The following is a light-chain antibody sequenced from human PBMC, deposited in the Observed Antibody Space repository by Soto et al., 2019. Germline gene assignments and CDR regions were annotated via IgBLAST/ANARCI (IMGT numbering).Light chain of an antibody. CDR3: SSYAANTNLV. J-gene: IGLJ1*01. Sequence: QSVLTQPPSASGSLGPSVTISCTGTSSDIGGYNYVSWYQQHPGKAPKLIIYAVSNRSSEVPGRFSGSKSGNTASLTVSGLLAEDEADYFFSSYAANTNLVFGTGTKLTVL. CDR2: AVS. V-gene: IGLV2-8*01. CDR1: SSDIGGYNY.